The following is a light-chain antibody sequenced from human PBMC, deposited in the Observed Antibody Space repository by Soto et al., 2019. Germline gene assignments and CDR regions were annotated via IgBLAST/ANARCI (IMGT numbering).Light chain of an antibody. CDR2: AAS. V-gene: IGKV1-17*01. J-gene: IGKJ1*01. CDR3: LQRNSYPLT. CDR1: QSIRND. Sequence: QITKSQSSLSASVADRDTIPSRESQSIRNDLGWYQQKPGKAPKRQIYAASSLQSGIPTRFSGSGSRKEYTLTINSLPPEDLATYYCLQRNSYPLTFGQGTKGDI.